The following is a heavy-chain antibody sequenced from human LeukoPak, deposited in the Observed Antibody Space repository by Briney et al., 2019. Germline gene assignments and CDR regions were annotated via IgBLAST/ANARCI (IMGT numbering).Heavy chain of an antibody. D-gene: IGHD2-8*01. Sequence: GESLKISCKASGNNYWIGWVRQMPGNGLEWMGIIYFGDSDTRYSPSFQGQVTISVDKSISTAYLQWSSLRASDTAIYFCARHSYGLDYWGQGTLVTVSS. CDR2: IYFGDSDT. V-gene: IGHV5-51*01. J-gene: IGHJ4*02. CDR3: ARHSYGLDY. CDR1: GNNYW.